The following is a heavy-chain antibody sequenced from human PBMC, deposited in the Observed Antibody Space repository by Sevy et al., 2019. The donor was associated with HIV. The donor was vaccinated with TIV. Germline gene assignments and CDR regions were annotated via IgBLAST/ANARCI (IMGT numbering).Heavy chain of an antibody. CDR1: GFTFSTYA. J-gene: IGHJ4*02. V-gene: IGHV3-30*04. CDR3: ASHYYDSTGYYFPLEY. Sequence: GGSLRLSCTAFGFTFSTYAMYWVRQAPGKGLEWVAAISDDGNNKDYADSVKGRFTISRDNSKNTLYLQMNSLRADDTAVYYCASHYYDSTGYYFPLEYWGQGTRVTVSS. CDR2: ISDDGNNK. D-gene: IGHD3-22*01.